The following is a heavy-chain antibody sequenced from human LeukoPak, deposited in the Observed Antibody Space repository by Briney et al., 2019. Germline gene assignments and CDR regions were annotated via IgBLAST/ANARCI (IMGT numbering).Heavy chain of an antibody. CDR2: IYYSGST. Sequence: SETLSLTCTASGGSISSSSYYWGWIRQPPGKGLEWIGSIYYSGSTYYNPSLKSRVTISVDTSKNQFSLKLSSVTAADTAVYYCQAGGYDFWSGYPYNFDYWGQGTLVTVSS. CDR3: QAGGYDFWSGYPYNFDY. V-gene: IGHV4-39*01. J-gene: IGHJ4*02. D-gene: IGHD3-3*01. CDR1: GGSISSSSYY.